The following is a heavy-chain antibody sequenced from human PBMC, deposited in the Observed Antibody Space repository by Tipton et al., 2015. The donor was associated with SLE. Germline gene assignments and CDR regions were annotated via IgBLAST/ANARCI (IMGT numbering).Heavy chain of an antibody. CDR3: ARDPGRALHAFDI. V-gene: IGHV4-59*11. Sequence: TLSLICTVSGGSISSHYWSWIRQPPGKGLEWIGYIYYSGSTNYNPSLKSRVTISVDTSKNQFSLKLSSVTAADTAVYYCARDPGRALHAFDIWGQGTMVTVSS. J-gene: IGHJ3*02. CDR2: IYYSGST. CDR1: GGSISSHY. D-gene: IGHD5-24*01.